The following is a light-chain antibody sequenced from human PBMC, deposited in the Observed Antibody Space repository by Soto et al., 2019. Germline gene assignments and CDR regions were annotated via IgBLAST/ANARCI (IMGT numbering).Light chain of an antibody. J-gene: IGKJ1*01. CDR2: DVS. CDR3: QQYNKWPLT. Sequence: EIMMTQSPGTLSASPGERATLSCRASQSVSSNLAWYQQKPGQAPRLLIYDVSTRATGIPARFSGSGSGTEVTLTIISLQSEDFAVYYCQQYNKWPLTFGQGTKVEIK. V-gene: IGKV3-15*01. CDR1: QSVSSN.